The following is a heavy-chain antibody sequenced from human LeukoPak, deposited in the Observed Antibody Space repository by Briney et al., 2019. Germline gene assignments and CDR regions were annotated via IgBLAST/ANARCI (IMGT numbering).Heavy chain of an antibody. V-gene: IGHV3-30-3*01. J-gene: IGHJ6*02. CDR3: ARDEGSPYYYYGMDV. CDR1: GFTFSSYA. CDR2: ISYDGSNK. Sequence: GGSLRLSCAASGFTFSSYAMHWVRQAPGKGLEWAAVISYDGSNKYYADSVKGRFTISRDNSKNTLYLKMNSLRAEDTAVYYCARDEGSPYYYYGMDVWGQGTTVTVSS.